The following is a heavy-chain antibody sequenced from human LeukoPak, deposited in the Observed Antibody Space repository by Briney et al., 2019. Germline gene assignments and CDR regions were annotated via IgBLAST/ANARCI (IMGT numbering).Heavy chain of an antibody. D-gene: IGHD3-22*01. CDR2: VSYDGGHK. Sequence: PGGSLRLSCAASEFSFSSYWMSWVRQAPGKGLEWVAVVSYDGGHKYYADSVKGRFTISRDTSSDTVSLQMNSLRVEDTAVYYCARDRINMMVLGHDSGLDFWGQGTLVTVSS. V-gene: IGHV3-30*03. J-gene: IGHJ4*02. CDR3: ARDRINMMVLGHDSGLDF. CDR1: EFSFSSYW.